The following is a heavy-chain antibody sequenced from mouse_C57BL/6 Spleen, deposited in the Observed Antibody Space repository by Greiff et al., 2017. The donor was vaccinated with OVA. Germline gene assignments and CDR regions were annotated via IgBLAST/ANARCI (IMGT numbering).Heavy chain of an antibody. D-gene: IGHD3-2*02. Sequence: DVQLQESGPGLVKPSQSLSLTCSVTGYSITSGYYWNWIRQFPGNKLEWMGYISYDGSNNYNPSLKNRISITRDTSKNQFFLKLNSVTTEDTATYYCAREGSGYEDYFDYWGQGTTLTVSA. V-gene: IGHV3-6*01. CDR3: AREGSGYEDYFDY. CDR1: GYSITSGYY. CDR2: ISYDGSN. J-gene: IGHJ2*01.